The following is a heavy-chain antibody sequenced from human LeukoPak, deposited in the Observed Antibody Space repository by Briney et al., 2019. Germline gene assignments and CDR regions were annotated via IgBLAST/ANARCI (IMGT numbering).Heavy chain of an antibody. Sequence: ASVKVSCKASGGTFSSYAISWVRQAPGQRLEWMGWINAGNGNTKYSQKFQGRVTITRDTSASTAYMELSSLRSEDTAVYYCARSELRAGWLVPSIIFDYWGQGTLVTVSS. V-gene: IGHV1-3*01. CDR3: ARSELRAGWLVPSIIFDY. CDR2: INAGNGNT. J-gene: IGHJ4*02. D-gene: IGHD6-19*01. CDR1: GGTFSSYA.